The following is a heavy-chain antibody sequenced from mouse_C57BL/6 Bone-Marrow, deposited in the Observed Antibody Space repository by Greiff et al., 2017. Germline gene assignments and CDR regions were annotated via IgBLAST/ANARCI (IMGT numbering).Heavy chain of an antibody. CDR3: SRHEGSIVSTEAWFAD. CDR1: GYTFTEYT. D-gene: IGHD2-5*01. V-gene: IGHV1-62-2*01. CDR2: FYPGSGSL. J-gene: IGHJ3*01. Sequence: VHLVESGAELVKPGASVKLSCKASGYTFTEYTINWVKQRSGQGLEWIGWFYPGSGSLKYNEKFKDKATLTADKSSSTCYMELRRCTSEDSAVYFCSRHEGSIVSTEAWFADWGKGTLVTVSA.